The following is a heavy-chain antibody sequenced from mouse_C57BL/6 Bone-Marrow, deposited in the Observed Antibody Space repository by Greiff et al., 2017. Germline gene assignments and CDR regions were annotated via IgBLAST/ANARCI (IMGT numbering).Heavy chain of an antibody. CDR2: IDPETGGT. V-gene: IGHV1-15*01. Sequence: VQLHQSGAELVRPGASVTLSCKASGYTFTDYEMHWVKQTPVHGLEWIGAIDPETGGTAYNQKFKGKAILTADKSSSTAYMELRSLTSEDSAVYYCTQIYYGYDVFAYWGQGTLVTVSA. D-gene: IGHD2-2*01. CDR1: GYTFTDYE. CDR3: TQIYYGYDVFAY. J-gene: IGHJ3*01.